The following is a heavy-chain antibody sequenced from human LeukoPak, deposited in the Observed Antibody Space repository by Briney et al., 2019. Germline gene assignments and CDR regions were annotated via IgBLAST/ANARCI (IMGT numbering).Heavy chain of an antibody. D-gene: IGHD6-19*01. J-gene: IGHJ4*02. V-gene: IGHV4-4*07. Sequence: SSETLSLTCTVSGGSISSYYWSWIRQPAGKGLEWIGRIYTSGSTNYNPSLKSRVTMSVDTSKNQFSLKLSSVTAADTAIYYCTRDLDTSGWCNFDYWGQGTLVTVSS. CDR3: TRDLDTSGWCNFDY. CDR1: GGSISSYY. CDR2: IYTSGST.